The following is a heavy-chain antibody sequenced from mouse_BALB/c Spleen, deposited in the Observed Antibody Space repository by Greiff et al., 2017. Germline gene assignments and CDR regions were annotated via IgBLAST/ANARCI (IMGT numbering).Heavy chain of an antibody. V-gene: IGHV1S29*02. J-gene: IGHJ4*01. CDR2: IYPYNGGT. D-gene: IGHD2-1*01. Sequence: VQLKQSGPELVKPGASVKISCKASGYTFTDYNMHWVKQSHGKSLEWIGYIYPYNGGTGYNQKFKSKATLTVDNSSSTAYMELRSLTSEDSAVYYCARGLYYGNPYYAMDYWGQGTSVTVSS. CDR1: GYTFTDYN. CDR3: ARGLYYGNPYYAMDY.